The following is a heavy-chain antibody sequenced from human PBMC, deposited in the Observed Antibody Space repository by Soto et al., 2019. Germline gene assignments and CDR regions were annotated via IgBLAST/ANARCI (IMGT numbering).Heavy chain of an antibody. CDR3: ARLDKVIDY. CDR1: GGSISGYY. CDR2: IYSSGST. V-gene: IGHV4-59*01. Sequence: QVQLQESGPGLVKPSETLSLTCTVSGGSISGYYWSWIRQPPGKGLEWIGYIYSSGSTYYNPSLRSRVTMSVDTSKNQFSLKVSSVTAVDTAIYYCARLDKVIDYWGQGTLVTASS. J-gene: IGHJ4*02.